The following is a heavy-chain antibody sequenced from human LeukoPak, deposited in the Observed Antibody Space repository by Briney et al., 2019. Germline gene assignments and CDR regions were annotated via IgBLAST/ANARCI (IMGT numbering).Heavy chain of an antibody. D-gene: IGHD5-18*01. J-gene: IGHJ3*02. CDR1: GGSISSYY. Sequence: SETLSLTCTVSGGSISSYYWSWIRQPPGKGLEWIGYIYYSGSTNYNPSLKSRVTISVDTSKNQFSLKLSSVTAADTAVYYCARGAAMVHGRACDIWGQGTMVSVSS. CDR2: IYYSGST. V-gene: IGHV4-59*01. CDR3: ARGAAMVHGRACDI.